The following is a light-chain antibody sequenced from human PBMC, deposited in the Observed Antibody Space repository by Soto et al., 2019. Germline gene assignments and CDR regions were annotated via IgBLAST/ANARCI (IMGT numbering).Light chain of an antibody. Sequence: DIQMTESPSTLSASVGDRVTITCRASQSLSSWLAWYQQKPGKAPKLLIYKASSLESGVPSRVSGSGSGTEFTLTISSMQPDDFATYYCQQYNSYSRTFGQGTKVDIK. CDR2: KAS. CDR3: QQYNSYSRT. J-gene: IGKJ1*01. CDR1: QSLSSW. V-gene: IGKV1-5*03.